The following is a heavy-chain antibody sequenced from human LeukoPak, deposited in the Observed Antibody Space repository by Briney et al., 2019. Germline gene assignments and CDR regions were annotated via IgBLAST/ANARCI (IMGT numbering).Heavy chain of an antibody. CDR2: ISSSSSTI. V-gene: IGHV3-48*04. Sequence: PGGSLRLSCAASGFTFSSYSMNWVRQAPGKGLEWVSYISSSSSTIYYADSVKGRFTISRDNSKKTLYLQMNSLRAEDTAVYYCAKETGGTSQGYDPFDIWGQGTMVTVSS. D-gene: IGHD2-2*01. CDR3: AKETGGTSQGYDPFDI. CDR1: GFTFSSYS. J-gene: IGHJ3*02.